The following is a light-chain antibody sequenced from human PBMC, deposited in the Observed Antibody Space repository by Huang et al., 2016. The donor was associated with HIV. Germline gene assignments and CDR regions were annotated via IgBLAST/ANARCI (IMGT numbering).Light chain of an antibody. CDR3: QQRSIWPWT. CDR2: DAS. J-gene: IGKJ1*01. CDR1: QNVSSY. Sequence: EIVLTQSPATLSLSPGERATLPCRASQNVSSYLAWYQQKPGQAPRLLIYDASNRATGIPARFSGSGSGTDFTLTISSLEPEDFAVYYCQQRSIWPWTFGQGTQVEI. V-gene: IGKV3-11*01.